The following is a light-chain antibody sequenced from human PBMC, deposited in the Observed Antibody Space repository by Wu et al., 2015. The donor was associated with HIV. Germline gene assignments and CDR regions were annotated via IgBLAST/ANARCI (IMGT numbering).Light chain of an antibody. CDR3: QQYKNGFT. CDR2: DAS. V-gene: IGKV3-15*01. CDR1: QSVSGT. J-gene: IGKJ2*01. Sequence: EIVLTQSPATLSFSPGETATLSCRASQSVSGTLAWYRQRPGQAPRLLIYDASTRDTDVPARFSGSGSGTEFALTISSLQSEDSAIYYCQQYKNGFTFGQGTKLEIK.